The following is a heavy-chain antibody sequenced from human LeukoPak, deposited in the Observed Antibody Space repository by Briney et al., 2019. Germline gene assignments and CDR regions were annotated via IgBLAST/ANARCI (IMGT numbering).Heavy chain of an antibody. J-gene: IGHJ4*02. V-gene: IGHV4-34*01. CDR3: ARGAPLWY. Sequence: PSETLSLTCAVYGGSFSGYYWSWIRQPPGKGLEWIGEINHSGSTNYNPPLKSRVTISVDTSKNQFSLKLSSVTAADTAVYYCARGAPLWYWGQGTLVTVSS. CDR2: INHSGST. D-gene: IGHD3-16*01. CDR1: GGSFSGYY.